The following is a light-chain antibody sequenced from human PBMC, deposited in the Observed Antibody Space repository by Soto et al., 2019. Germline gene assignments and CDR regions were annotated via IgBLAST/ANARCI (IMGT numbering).Light chain of an antibody. CDR2: AAS. V-gene: IGKV1-39*01. J-gene: IGKJ5*01. CDR1: QSISSY. Sequence: DIQMTQPPSSLSASVGDRVTITCRASQSISSYLNWYQQKPGKAPKLLIYAASSLQSGVPSRFSGSGSGTDFTLTISSLLPEDFATYYCQQGYSTPVTFGQGTRLEI. CDR3: QQGYSTPVT.